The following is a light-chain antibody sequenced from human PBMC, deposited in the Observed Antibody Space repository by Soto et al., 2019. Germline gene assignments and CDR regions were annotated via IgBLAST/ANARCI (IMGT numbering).Light chain of an antibody. J-gene: IGKJ4*01. Sequence: DIQLTQSPSFLSASVGDRVTITCRASQDISSHLAWYQQKPGKAPKLLIYAASTLQSGVPSGFGGSGSGTEFTLTITSLQPEDFATYYFQQVKTYPLTSGGGTNVAIK. CDR2: AAS. V-gene: IGKV1-9*01. CDR3: QQVKTYPLT. CDR1: QDISSH.